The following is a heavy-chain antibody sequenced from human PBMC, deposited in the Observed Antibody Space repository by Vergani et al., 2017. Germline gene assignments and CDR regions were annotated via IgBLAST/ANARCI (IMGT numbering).Heavy chain of an antibody. CDR2: VIPHLEIT. V-gene: IGHV1-69*02. CDR3: AGGGGYSSSWYSPTYYYYYGMDV. CDR1: GGTFGSHT. D-gene: IGHD6-13*01. Sequence: QVQLEQSGAEVKKPGSSVTVSCRASGGTFGSHTISWVRQAPGQGLEWVGRVIPHLEITTLAQHLQGRVIITADKSTDTAYMELSSLRSEDTAVYYCAGGGGYSSSWYSPTYYYYYGMDVWGQGTTVTVSS. J-gene: IGHJ6*02.